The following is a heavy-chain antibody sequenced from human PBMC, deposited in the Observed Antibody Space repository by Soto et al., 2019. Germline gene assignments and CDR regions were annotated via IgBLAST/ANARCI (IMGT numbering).Heavy chain of an antibody. Sequence: GGSLRLSCAASGFTFSSYSMHWVRQAPGKGLEWVAVISYDGSNKYYADSVKGRFTISRDNSKNTLYLQMNSLRAEDTAVYYCAKGSYYYGSGSYYNPLDYWGQGTLVTVSS. V-gene: IGHV3-30*18. J-gene: IGHJ4*02. D-gene: IGHD3-10*01. CDR1: GFTFSSYS. CDR2: ISYDGSNK. CDR3: AKGSYYYGSGSYYNPLDY.